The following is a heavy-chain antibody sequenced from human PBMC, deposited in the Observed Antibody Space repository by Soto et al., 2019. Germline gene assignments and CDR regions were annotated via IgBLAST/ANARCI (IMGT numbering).Heavy chain of an antibody. J-gene: IGHJ6*02. CDR3: ARDRFGVPSYYSMDV. D-gene: IGHD3-10*01. CDR2: VYYGGST. CDR1: GGSISSGDYY. Sequence: QVQLQESGPGLVKPSQTLSLTCTVSGGSISSGDYYWSWIRHPPGKGLEWIGYVYYGGSTYNNPSLMSRVTISVDTSRNQFSLKLSSVTAADTAVYYCARDRFGVPSYYSMDVWGQGTTVTVSS. V-gene: IGHV4-30-4*01.